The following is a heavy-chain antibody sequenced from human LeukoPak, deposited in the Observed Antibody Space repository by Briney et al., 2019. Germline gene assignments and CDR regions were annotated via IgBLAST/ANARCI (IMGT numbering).Heavy chain of an antibody. CDR3: ARVYYESSGGIDY. J-gene: IGHJ4*02. D-gene: IGHD3-22*01. CDR1: GFTVSSNY. V-gene: IGHV3-53*01. CDR2: IYSGGST. Sequence: GGSLRLSCAASGFTVSSNYMSWVRQAPGKGLEWVSVIYSGGSTYYADSVKGRFTISRDNSKNTLYLQMNSLRAEDTAVYYCARVYYESSGGIDYWGQGTLVTVSS.